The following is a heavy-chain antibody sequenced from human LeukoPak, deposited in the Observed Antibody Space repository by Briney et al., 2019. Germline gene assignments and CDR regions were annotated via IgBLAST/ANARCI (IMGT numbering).Heavy chain of an antibody. CDR3: ARKIYGSENYIDY. V-gene: IGHV3-11*01. CDR1: GFTFSDYY. D-gene: IGHD3-10*01. J-gene: IGHJ4*02. Sequence: KPGGSLRLSCAASGFTFSDYYINWIRQAPGMGLEWVAYLSSSGNTIYYADSVKGRFTISRDNTKKSVYLQMNSLRPEDTAVYYCARKIYGSENYIDYWGQGILVTVSS. CDR2: LSSSGNTI.